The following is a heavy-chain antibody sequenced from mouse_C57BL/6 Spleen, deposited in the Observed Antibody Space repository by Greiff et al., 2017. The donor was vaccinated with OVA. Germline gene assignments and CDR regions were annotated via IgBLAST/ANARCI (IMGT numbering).Heavy chain of an antibody. CDR3: TTSTTVVATPFAY. J-gene: IGHJ3*01. CDR2: IDPENGDT. V-gene: IGHV14-4*01. CDR1: GFNIKDDY. Sequence: VQLQQSGAELVRPGASVKLSCTASGFNIKDDYMHWVKQRPEQGLEWIGWIDPENGDTEYASKFQGKATITADTSSNTAYLQLSSLTSEDTAVYYGTTSTTVVATPFAYWGQGTLVTVSA. D-gene: IGHD1-1*01.